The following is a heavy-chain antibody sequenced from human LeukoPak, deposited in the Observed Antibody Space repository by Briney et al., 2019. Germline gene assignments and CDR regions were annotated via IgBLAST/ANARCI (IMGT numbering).Heavy chain of an antibody. Sequence: SETLSLTCTVSGGSIASYYWSWIRQPPGKGLEWIGYIFYTGSTNYNPSLESRVTISVDTSKNQVSLKLTSVTAADTAMYYCARILEYSSVWPHIDSWGQGTLVTVSS. V-gene: IGHV4-59*01. CDR1: GGSIASYY. CDR3: ARILEYSSVWPHIDS. J-gene: IGHJ4*02. CDR2: IFYTGST. D-gene: IGHD6-6*01.